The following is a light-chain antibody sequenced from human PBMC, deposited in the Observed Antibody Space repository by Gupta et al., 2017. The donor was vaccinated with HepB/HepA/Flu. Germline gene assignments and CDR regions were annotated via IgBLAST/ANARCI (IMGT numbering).Light chain of an antibody. J-gene: IGKJ2*01. V-gene: IGKV1-27*01. Sequence: IQITQSQSSMSASVGDRVTNTCRASQDISNYLVWYQQKPGRVPKVLLYPASTLRSGVPSRFSGSGSGTDFTLTISSLQPEDFATYYCQYYYSAPRNFGQGTKLEIK. CDR2: PAS. CDR3: QYYYSAPRN. CDR1: QDISNY.